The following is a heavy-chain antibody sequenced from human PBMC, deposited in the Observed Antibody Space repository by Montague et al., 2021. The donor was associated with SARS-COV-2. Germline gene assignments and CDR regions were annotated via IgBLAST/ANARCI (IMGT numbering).Heavy chain of an antibody. D-gene: IGHD3-22*01. Sequence: TLSLTCTVSGGSISSGGYYWSWIRQHPGKGLEWIGYIYHTGSTHYNPSLKSRVTISKGTSKNHFSLNLSSVTAADSAVYYCARDSGYYDSSGYSYDAFDIWGQGTKVTVSS. J-gene: IGHJ3*02. V-gene: IGHV4-31*03. CDR2: IYHTGST. CDR3: ARDSGYYDSSGYSYDAFDI. CDR1: GGSISSGGYY.